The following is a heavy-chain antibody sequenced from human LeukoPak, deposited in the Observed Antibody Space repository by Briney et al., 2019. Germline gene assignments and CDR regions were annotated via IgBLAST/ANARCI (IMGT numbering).Heavy chain of an antibody. CDR1: GFTFGDYA. Sequence: GRSLRLSCTASGFTFGDYAMSWVRQAPGKGLEWVGFIRSKAYGGTTEYAASVKGRFTISRDDSKSIAYLQMNSLKTEDTAVYYCTRDQRLRYRYYFDYWGQGTLVTVFS. V-gene: IGHV3-49*04. J-gene: IGHJ4*02. CDR2: IRSKAYGGTT. CDR3: TRDQRLRYRYYFDY. D-gene: IGHD6-25*01.